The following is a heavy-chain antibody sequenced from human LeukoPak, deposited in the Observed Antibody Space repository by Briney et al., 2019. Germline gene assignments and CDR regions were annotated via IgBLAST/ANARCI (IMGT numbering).Heavy chain of an antibody. CDR1: GGSISSSSYY. V-gene: IGHV4-39*07. CDR3: ARFCIAAARRLSAFDI. D-gene: IGHD6-25*01. J-gene: IGHJ3*02. Sequence: PSETLSLTCTVSGGSISSSSYYWGWIRQPPGKGLEWIGSIYYSGSTYYNPSLKSRVTISVDTSKNQFSLKLSSVTAADTAVYYCARFCIAAARRLSAFDIWGQGTMVTVSS. CDR2: IYYSGST.